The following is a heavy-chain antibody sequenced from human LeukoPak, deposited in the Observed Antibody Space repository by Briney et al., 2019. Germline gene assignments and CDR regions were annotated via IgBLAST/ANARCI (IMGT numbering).Heavy chain of an antibody. Sequence: PGGSLRLSCAASGFTFSSYAMHWVRQAPGKGLEWVAVISYDGSNKYYADSVKGRFTISRDNSKNTLYLQMNSLRAEDTAVYYCARGYSYGLYYYFDYWGRGTLVTVSS. CDR1: GFTFSSYA. CDR3: ARGYSYGLYYYFDY. CDR2: ISYDGSNK. D-gene: IGHD5-18*01. J-gene: IGHJ4*02. V-gene: IGHV3-30*04.